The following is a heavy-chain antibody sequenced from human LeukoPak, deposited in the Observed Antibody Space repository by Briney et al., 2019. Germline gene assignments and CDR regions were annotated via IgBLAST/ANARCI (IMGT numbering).Heavy chain of an antibody. D-gene: IGHD3-10*01. V-gene: IGHV3-23*01. CDR1: GSTFSSYA. CDR2: ISGSGGST. J-gene: IGHJ4*02. Sequence: PGGSLRLSCAASGSTFSSYAMSWVRQAPAQGLEWVSAISGSGGSTYSADSVTGRVTISRDNSKSTLYLQMNSLRAEDTAVYYWAKDLVAARGGYYFDYWGQGTLVTVAT. CDR3: AKDLVAARGGYYFDY.